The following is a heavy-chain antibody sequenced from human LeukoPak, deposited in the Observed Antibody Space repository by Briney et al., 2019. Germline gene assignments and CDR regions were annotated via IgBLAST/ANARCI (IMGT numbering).Heavy chain of an antibody. D-gene: IGHD2/OR15-2a*01. CDR3: ARRSMANPFDY. Sequence: PSETLSLTCTVSGGSISSSSYYWGWIRQPPGKGLEWIGSIYYSGSTNYNPSLKSRVTISVDTSKNQFSLKLSSVTAADTAVYYCARRSMANPFDYWGQGTLVTVSS. J-gene: IGHJ4*02. V-gene: IGHV4-39*01. CDR1: GGSISSSSYY. CDR2: IYYSGST.